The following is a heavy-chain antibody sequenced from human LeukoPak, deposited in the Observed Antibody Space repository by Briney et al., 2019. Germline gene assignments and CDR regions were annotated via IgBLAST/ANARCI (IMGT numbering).Heavy chain of an antibody. CDR1: GFTFSSYA. D-gene: IGHD3-22*01. J-gene: IGHJ3*02. CDR2: ISGSGGST. CDR3: AKDLQISWLWGAFDI. V-gene: IGHV3-23*01. Sequence: AGGSLRLSCAASGFTFSSYAMSWVRQAPGKGLEWVSAISGSGGSTYYADSVKGRFTISRDNSKNTLYLQMNSLRAEDTAVYYCAKDLQISWLWGAFDIWGQETMVTVSS.